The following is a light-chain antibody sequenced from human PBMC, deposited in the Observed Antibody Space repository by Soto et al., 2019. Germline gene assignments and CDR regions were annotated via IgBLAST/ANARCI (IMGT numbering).Light chain of an antibody. CDR3: QQYDDWLRLT. Sequence: EFVLTQSPATLSVSPGERATLSCRASQSVNIYLAWYQQKPGQAPRLLIFGASSRATGIPARFSGSGSGTEFNLTISSLQSEDFAVYFCQQYDDWLRLTFGGGTKVDIK. CDR1: QSVNIY. V-gene: IGKV3D-15*01. CDR2: GAS. J-gene: IGKJ4*01.